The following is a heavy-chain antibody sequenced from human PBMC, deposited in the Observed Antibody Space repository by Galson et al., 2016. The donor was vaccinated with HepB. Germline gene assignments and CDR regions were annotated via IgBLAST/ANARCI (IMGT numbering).Heavy chain of an antibody. D-gene: IGHD1/OR15-1a*01. CDR2: IYSGGRT. CDR1: GLTVSNHY. CDR3: ARHPQNNL. V-gene: IGHV3-53*01. Sequence: SLRLSCAASGLTVSNHYMSWVRQAPGKGLEGVSVIYSGGRTYYTDSVKGRFTLSRDSSKNTLYIQMNSLRAEDTAVYYCARHPQNNLWGQGTLVTVSS. J-gene: IGHJ4*02.